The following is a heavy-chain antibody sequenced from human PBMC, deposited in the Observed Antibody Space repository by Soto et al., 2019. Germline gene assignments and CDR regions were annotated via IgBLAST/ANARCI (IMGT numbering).Heavy chain of an antibody. V-gene: IGHV4-4*02. J-gene: IGHJ5*02. CDR1: GHSINNSHW. D-gene: IGHD6-13*01. CDR2: TYHSGTT. CDR3: AREVNSSPARGPNWFDP. Sequence: SETLSLTCAPSGHSINNSHWFGCVRQTPGKGLEWIGETYHSGTTNYNPSLKTRVTISIDKSKNQFSLKMNSVTAADTAVYYCAREVNSSPARGPNWFDPWGQGTLVTVSS.